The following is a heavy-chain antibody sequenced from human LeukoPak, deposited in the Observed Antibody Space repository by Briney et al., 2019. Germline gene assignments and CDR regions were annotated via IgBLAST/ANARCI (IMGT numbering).Heavy chain of an antibody. CDR2: ISGNGGSI. D-gene: IGHD3-10*01. Sequence: VGSLRLSCAASAFTFDDYAMHWVRQVPGKGLEWVSLISGNGGSIYYADSVKGRFTISRDNSKNSLYLQMNSLRTEDTALYYCAKDRGCITNNCYVTWLYPWAQGTLVTVSS. V-gene: IGHV3-43*02. CDR1: AFTFDDYA. CDR3: AKDRGCITNNCYVTWLYP. J-gene: IGHJ5*02.